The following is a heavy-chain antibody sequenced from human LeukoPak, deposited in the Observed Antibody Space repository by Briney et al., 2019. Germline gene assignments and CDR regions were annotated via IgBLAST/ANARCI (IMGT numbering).Heavy chain of an antibody. CDR2: IYYSGST. J-gene: IGHJ6*03. V-gene: IGHV4-39*07. Sequence: PSETLSLTCTVSGGSISSSSYYWGWIRQPPGKGLEWIGSIYYSGSTYYNPSLKSRVTISVDTSKNQFSLKLSSVTAEDTAVYYCARDRSSDYYYMDVWGKGTTVTVSS. CDR3: ARDRSSDYYYMDV. CDR1: GGSISSSSYY. D-gene: IGHD6-6*01.